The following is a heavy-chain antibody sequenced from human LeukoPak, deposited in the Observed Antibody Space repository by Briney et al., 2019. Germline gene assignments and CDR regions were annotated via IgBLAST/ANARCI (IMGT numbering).Heavy chain of an antibody. CDR3: TKVEDIVPPPAVAFDF. D-gene: IGHD5-12*01. V-gene: IGHV3-23*01. CDR1: AFTFSNYA. J-gene: IGHJ3*01. CDR2: ITAVGGHT. Sequence: GSLRLSCAPAAFTFSNYATTCVRQAPGRWLEWDSAITAVGGHTFYTDSVKGPLIMSRDISTSTLLLQINSLRATDTAMYFCTKVEDIVPPPAVAFDFWGARNMGTVSS.